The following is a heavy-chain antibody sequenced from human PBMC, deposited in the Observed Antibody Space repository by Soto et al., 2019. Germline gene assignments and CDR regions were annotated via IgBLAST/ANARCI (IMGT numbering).Heavy chain of an antibody. J-gene: IGHJ4*02. Sequence: ASVKVSCKASGYTFTSYGISWVRQAPGQGLEWMGWISAYNGNTNYAQKLQGRVTMTTDTSTSTAYMELRSLRSDDTAVYYCARDRLGIFGVVIIDFDYWGQGTLVTVSS. CDR1: GYTFTSYG. CDR3: ARDRLGIFGVVIIDFDY. CDR2: ISAYNGNT. V-gene: IGHV1-18*01. D-gene: IGHD3-3*01.